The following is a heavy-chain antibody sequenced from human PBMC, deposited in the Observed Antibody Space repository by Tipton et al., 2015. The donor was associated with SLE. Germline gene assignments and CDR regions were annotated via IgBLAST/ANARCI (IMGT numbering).Heavy chain of an antibody. CDR2: INWNGYSA. V-gene: IGHV3-20*04. Sequence: SLRLSCAASGFTFSSSWMHWVRQAPGKGLEWVSGINWNGYSAGYADSVQGRFTISRDNAKKYVYLQMNSLSVEDTALYYCARTTVRGVIVYAFDLWGQGTMVTVSS. J-gene: IGHJ3*01. D-gene: IGHD3-10*01. CDR3: ARTTVRGVIVYAFDL. CDR1: GFTFSSSW.